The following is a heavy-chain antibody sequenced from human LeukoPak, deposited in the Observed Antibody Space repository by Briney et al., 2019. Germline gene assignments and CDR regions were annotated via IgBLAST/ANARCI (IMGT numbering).Heavy chain of an antibody. CDR1: GGSISSYY. V-gene: IGHV4-59*01. CDR2: IYYSGST. J-gene: IGHJ4*02. CDR3: ARDSDGGSLGY. D-gene: IGHD3-16*01. Sequence: PSETLSLTCTVSGGSISSYYWSWIRQPPGKGLEWIGYIYYSGSTNYNPSLESRVTISVDTSKNQFSLKLSSVTAADTAVYYCARDSDGGSLGYWGQGTLVTVSS.